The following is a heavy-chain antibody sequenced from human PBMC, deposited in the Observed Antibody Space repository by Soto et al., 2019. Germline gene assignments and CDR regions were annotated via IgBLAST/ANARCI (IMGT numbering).Heavy chain of an antibody. V-gene: IGHV4-59*08. Sequence: QVQLQESGPGLVKPSETLSLTCTVSGGSISSYYWSWIRQPPGKRLEWIGYIYYSGSTNYNPSPXSRAXIXIDTSKNQCSLKLSSVTAADTAVYYCARRYSSSFDYWGQGTLVTVSS. J-gene: IGHJ4*02. CDR3: ARRYSSSFDY. CDR1: GGSISSYY. D-gene: IGHD6-13*01. CDR2: IYYSGST.